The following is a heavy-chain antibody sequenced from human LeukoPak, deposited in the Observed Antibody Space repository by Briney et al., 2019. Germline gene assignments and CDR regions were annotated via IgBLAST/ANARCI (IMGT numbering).Heavy chain of an antibody. CDR1: GFTFSTYA. Sequence: GGSLRLSCAASGFTFSTYAMSWVRQAPGKGLEWVSSISSRGGTTYYADSVKGRFIISRDNSKNTLYLQMNSLRAEDTAVYYCARDMDGSGSYSIDYWGQGTLVTVSS. V-gene: IGHV3-23*01. CDR3: ARDMDGSGSYSIDY. CDR2: ISSRGGTT. J-gene: IGHJ4*02. D-gene: IGHD3-10*01.